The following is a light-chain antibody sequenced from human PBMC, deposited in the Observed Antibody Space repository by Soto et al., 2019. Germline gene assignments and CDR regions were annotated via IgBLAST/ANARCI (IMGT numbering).Light chain of an antibody. Sequence: EIVLTQSPATLSLSPGERATLSCRASQSVSSYLAWYQQKPGQAPRLLIYDASNTATGIPARFSGSGSGTDFTLTISSLEPEDFAVYYCQCHDSSPTWTFGQGTKVDIK. CDR3: QCHDSSPTWT. J-gene: IGKJ1*01. CDR2: DAS. V-gene: IGKV3-11*01. CDR1: QSVSSY.